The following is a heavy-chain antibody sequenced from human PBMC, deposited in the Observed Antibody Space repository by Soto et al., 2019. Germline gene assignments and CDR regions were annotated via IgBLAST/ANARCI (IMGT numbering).Heavy chain of an antibody. D-gene: IGHD2-15*01. V-gene: IGHV1-46*01. J-gene: IGHJ3*02. CDR1: GYTFTSYY. CDR2: INPSTCST. CDR3: ARGLLKDAFDI. Sequence: QVQLVQSGTEVKKPGASVKVSCKASGYTFTSYYLHWVRQAPGHWLEWLGIINPSTCSTNYAQKFRGRVTVTRDTSTSTAYMERISLRSEDTAVYYCARGLLKDAFDIWCQGTMVTVSS.